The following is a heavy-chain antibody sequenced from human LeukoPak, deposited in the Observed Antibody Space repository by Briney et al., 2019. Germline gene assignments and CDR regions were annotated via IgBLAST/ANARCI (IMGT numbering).Heavy chain of an antibody. CDR2: IYYSGST. J-gene: IGHJ4*02. D-gene: IGHD4-17*01. CDR1: GGSISSGGYY. Sequence: PSETLSLTCTVSGGSISSGGYYWSWIRQHPGKGLEWIGYIYYSGSTYYNPSPKSRVTISVDTSKNQFSLKLSSVTAADTAVYYCARGRVDYGDYVLSYYFDYWGQGTLVTVSS. CDR3: ARGRVDYGDYVLSYYFDY. V-gene: IGHV4-31*03.